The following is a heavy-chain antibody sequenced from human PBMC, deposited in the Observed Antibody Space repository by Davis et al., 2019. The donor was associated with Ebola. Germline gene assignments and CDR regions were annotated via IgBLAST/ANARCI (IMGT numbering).Heavy chain of an antibody. CDR2: ISSSSYI. J-gene: IGHJ4*02. Sequence: GGSLRLSCAASGFTFSSYSMNWVRQAPGKGLEWVSSISSSSYIYYADSVKGRFTISRDNSRNTLYLQMNSLRTEDTAVYYCARHLGGTIAVAGIDCRGQGTLVTVSS. CDR1: GFTFSSYS. V-gene: IGHV3-21*01. CDR3: ARHLGGTIAVAGIDC. D-gene: IGHD6-19*01.